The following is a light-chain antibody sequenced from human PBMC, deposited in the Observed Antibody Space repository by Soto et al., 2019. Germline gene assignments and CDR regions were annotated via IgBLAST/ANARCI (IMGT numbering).Light chain of an antibody. Sequence: QSALTQPASVSESPGQSITISCVGTSSDVGIYDLVSWYQQHPGKAPKVIISKVSNRPSGVSTRFSGSKSGNTASLTISGLQAEDEAYYYCSSYTSTTTGVFGGGTKLTVL. CDR1: SSDVGIYDL. CDR3: SSYTSTTTGV. J-gene: IGLJ3*02. V-gene: IGLV2-14*01. CDR2: KVS.